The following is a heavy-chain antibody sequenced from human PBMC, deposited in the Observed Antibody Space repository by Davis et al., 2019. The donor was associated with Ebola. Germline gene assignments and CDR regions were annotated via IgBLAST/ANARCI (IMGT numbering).Heavy chain of an antibody. V-gene: IGHV1-69*02. Sequence: AASVKVSCKVSGYTLSELSLHWVRQAPGQGLEWMGRIIPILGIANYAQKFQGRVTITADKSTSTAYMELSSLRSEDTAVYYCARVLWVEDEYYGMDVWGQGTTVTVSS. CDR3: ARVLWVEDEYYGMDV. D-gene: IGHD3-10*01. CDR2: IIPILGIA. J-gene: IGHJ6*02. CDR1: GYTLSELS.